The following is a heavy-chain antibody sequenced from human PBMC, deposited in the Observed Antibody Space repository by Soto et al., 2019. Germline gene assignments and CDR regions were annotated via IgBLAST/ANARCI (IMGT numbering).Heavy chain of an antibody. J-gene: IGHJ3*02. CDR3: ARAPAGSYQDDFDI. V-gene: IGHV4-61*01. CDR1: GCSVSSGSFY. CDR2: IYYTGST. Sequence: SETLYLTCTFSGCSVSSGSFYWMCIRQPPGKGLEWIGYIYYTGSTKYNPSLRSRVTISRDTSRNQFSLNLNSVTAADTAVYYCARAPAGSYQDDFDIWGQGTMVT. D-gene: IGHD1-26*01.